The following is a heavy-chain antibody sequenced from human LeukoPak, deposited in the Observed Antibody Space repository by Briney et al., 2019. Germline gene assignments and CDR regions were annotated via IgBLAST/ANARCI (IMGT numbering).Heavy chain of an antibody. D-gene: IGHD2-2*02. CDR2: INHSGST. CDR3: ASGPIVVVPAAIRAPFDP. J-gene: IGHJ5*02. V-gene: IGHV4-34*01. Sequence: PSETLSLTCAVHGGSFSGYYWSWIRQPPGKGLEWIGEINHSGSTNYNPSLKSRVTISVDTSKNQFSLKLSSVTAADTAVYYCASGPIVVVPAAIRAPFDPWGQGTLVTVSS. CDR1: GGSFSGYY.